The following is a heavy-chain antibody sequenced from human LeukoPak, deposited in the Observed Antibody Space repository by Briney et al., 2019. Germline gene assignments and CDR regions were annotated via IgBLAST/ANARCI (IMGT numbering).Heavy chain of an antibody. CDR2: ISGSGGST. D-gene: IGHD6-6*01. CDR1: GFTLSSYA. V-gene: IGHV3-23*01. Sequence: PGGSLRLSCAASGFTLSSYAMSWVREAPGKGLEWVSAISGSGGSTYYADSVKGLFTISRDNSKNTLYLQMNSLRAEDTAVYYCAKVLMAARLDDYWGQGTLVTVSS. J-gene: IGHJ4*02. CDR3: AKVLMAARLDDY.